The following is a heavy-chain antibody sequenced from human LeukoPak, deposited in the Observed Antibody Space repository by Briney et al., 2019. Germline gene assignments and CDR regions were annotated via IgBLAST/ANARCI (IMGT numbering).Heavy chain of an antibody. J-gene: IGHJ3*02. V-gene: IGHV4-4*02. D-gene: IGHD3-16*01. CDR2: IYHSGST. CDR1: GGSISSSNW. Sequence: SGTLSLTCAVSGGSISSSNWWSWVRQPPGKGLEWIVEIYHSGSTNYNPSLKSRVTISVDKSKNQFSLKLSSVTAADTAVYYCARFRIPIMITFGGDAFDIWGQGTMVTVSS. CDR3: ARFRIPIMITFGGDAFDI.